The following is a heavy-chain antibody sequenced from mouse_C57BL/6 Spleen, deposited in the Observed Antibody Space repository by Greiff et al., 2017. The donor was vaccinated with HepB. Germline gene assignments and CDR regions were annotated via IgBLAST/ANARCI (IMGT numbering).Heavy chain of an antibody. Sequence: EVQRVESGGGLVKPGGSLKLSCAASGFTFSSYAMSWVRQTPEKRLEWVATISDGGSYTYYPDNVKGRFTISRDNAKNNLYLQMSHLKSEDTAMYYCARDPFITTVVATKDAMDYWGQGTSVTVSS. D-gene: IGHD1-1*01. CDR3: ARDPFITTVVATKDAMDY. CDR2: ISDGGSYT. V-gene: IGHV5-4*01. J-gene: IGHJ4*01. CDR1: GFTFSSYA.